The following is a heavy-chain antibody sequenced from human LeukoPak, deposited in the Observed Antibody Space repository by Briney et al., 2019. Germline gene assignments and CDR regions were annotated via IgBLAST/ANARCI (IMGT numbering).Heavy chain of an antibody. CDR1: GASMNTHY. V-gene: IGHV4-59*11. Sequence: SETLSLTCAVSGASMNTHYWSWIRQPPGKGLEWIGYMLDTVTTKDNPSLRGRFTLSADTSKNQFSLRLTSVTAADTAVYYCATIKRGNIFGYFDFWGQGIPVTVSS. J-gene: IGHJ4*02. CDR2: MLDTVTT. CDR3: ATIKRGNIFGYFDF. D-gene: IGHD5-18*01.